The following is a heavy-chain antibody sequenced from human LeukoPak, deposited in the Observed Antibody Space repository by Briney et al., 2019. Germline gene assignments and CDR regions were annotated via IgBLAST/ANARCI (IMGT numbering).Heavy chain of an antibody. D-gene: IGHD6-19*01. CDR2: INHVGSST. CDR3: ARASSGWSRGYYYYVDV. V-gene: IGHV3-74*03. CDR1: GLTLSNYW. Sequence: GGSLRLACAASGLTLSNYWMHWVRQAPGKGLVWVSRINHVGSSTAYADYVKGRFTISRDNAKNSLYLQMNSRRAEDTAVYYCARASSGWSRGYYYYVDVWDKGTTVTVSS. J-gene: IGHJ6*03.